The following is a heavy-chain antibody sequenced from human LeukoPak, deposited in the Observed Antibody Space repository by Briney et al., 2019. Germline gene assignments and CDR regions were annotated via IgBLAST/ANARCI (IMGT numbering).Heavy chain of an antibody. CDR1: GYTFTSYY. V-gene: IGHV1-46*01. J-gene: IGHJ5*02. D-gene: IGHD2-21*02. CDR2: INPSGGST. CDR3: AREVEFCGGDCYSAGGFDP. Sequence: ASVKVSCKASGYTFTSYYMHWVRQAPGQGLEWMGIINPSGGSTSYAQKFQGRVTMTRDTSTSTVYMELSSLRSEDTAVYYCAREVEFCGGDCYSAGGFDPWGLGTLVTVSS.